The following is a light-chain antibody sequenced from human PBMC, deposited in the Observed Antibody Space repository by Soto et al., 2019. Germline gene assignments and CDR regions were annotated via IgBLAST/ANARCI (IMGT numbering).Light chain of an antibody. CDR1: QTVSSS. CDR2: GAS. J-gene: IGKJ1*01. CDR3: QQYGGSPRT. Sequence: EIVLTQSPGTLSFSPVERVTLSCRASQTVSSSLAWYQQKPGQAPRLLISGASSRAADIPDRFSGSGSGTDFTLTINRLEPEDFAVYYCQQYGGSPRTCGQGNKVDIK. V-gene: IGKV3-20*01.